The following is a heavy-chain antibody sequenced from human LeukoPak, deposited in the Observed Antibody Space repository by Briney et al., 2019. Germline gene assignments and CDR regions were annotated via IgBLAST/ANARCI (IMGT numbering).Heavy chain of an antibody. J-gene: IGHJ3*02. CDR2: IYSGGST. CDR3: ARDVPHYYDSNRYAFDI. CDR1: GFTVSSNY. Sequence: PGGSLRLSCAASGFTVSSNYMSWVRQAPGKGLEWVSVIYSGGSTYYADSVKGRFTISRDNSKNTLYLQMNSLRAEDTAVYYCARDVPHYYDSNRYAFDIWGQGTMVTVSS. D-gene: IGHD3-22*01. V-gene: IGHV3-53*01.